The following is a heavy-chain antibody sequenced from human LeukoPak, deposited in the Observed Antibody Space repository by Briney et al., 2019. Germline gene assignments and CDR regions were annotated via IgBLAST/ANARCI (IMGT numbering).Heavy chain of an antibody. J-gene: IGHJ4*02. CDR3: ARVTVYYDSSGYFDY. CDR1: GFIFDNYG. CDR2: INWNGAGT. V-gene: IGHV3-20*04. Sequence: GGSLRLSCAASGFIFDNYGMSWVRQAPGKGLGWVSGINWNGAGTGYADSVKGRFTISRDKAKNSLDLQMNSLRAEDTALYYCARVTVYYDSSGYFDYWGQGTLVTVPP. D-gene: IGHD3-22*01.